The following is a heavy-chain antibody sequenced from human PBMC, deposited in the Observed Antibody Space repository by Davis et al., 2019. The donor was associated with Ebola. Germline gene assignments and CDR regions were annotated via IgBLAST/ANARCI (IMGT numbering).Heavy chain of an antibody. D-gene: IGHD6-6*01. CDR3: ARDPGVGSARPYMDV. Sequence: ASVKVSCKASGYTFTGYYMHWVRQAPGQGLEWMGWINPNSGGTNYAQKFQGRVTMTRDTSISTAYMELSRLRSDDTAVYYCARDPGVGSARPYMDVWGKGTTVTVSS. V-gene: IGHV1-2*02. CDR2: INPNSGGT. CDR1: GYTFTGYY. J-gene: IGHJ6*03.